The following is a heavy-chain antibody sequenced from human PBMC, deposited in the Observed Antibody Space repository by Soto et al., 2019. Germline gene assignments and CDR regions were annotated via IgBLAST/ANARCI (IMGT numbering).Heavy chain of an antibody. Sequence: DWFRQHPGKGLEWIGSSYYSGSAYYSPSLKSRVTMSVDTSNNQLSLQLSSVTAAYTAVYYCARLHCNSPNCVPLDPWGQGTLVTVSS. J-gene: IGHJ5*02. V-gene: IGHV4-39*01. D-gene: IGHD2-2*01. CDR2: SYYSGSA. CDR3: ARLHCNSPNCVPLDP.